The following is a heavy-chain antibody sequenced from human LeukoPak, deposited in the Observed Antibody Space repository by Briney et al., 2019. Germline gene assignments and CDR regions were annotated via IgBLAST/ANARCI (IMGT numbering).Heavy chain of an antibody. V-gene: IGHV4-61*08. CDR1: GGSISSSGYY. CDR3: ARQVVVVTALYGMDV. D-gene: IGHD2-21*02. J-gene: IGHJ6*02. Sequence: PSETLSLTCTVSGGSISSSGYYWSWIRQPPGKGLEWIAYMYYSGSTNYNPSLKSRVTISVDTSKNQFSLRLSSVTAADTAVYYCARQVVVVTALYGMDVWGQGTTVTVSS. CDR2: MYYSGST.